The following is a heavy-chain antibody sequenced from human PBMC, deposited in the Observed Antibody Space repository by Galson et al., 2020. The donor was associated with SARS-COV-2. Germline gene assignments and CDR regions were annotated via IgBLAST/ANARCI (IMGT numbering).Heavy chain of an antibody. CDR1: VGSFSGFS. V-gene: IGHV4-34*01. CDR3: AGGRVGVVPATIMGLGPYYDVYAMDV. CDR2: INHSGSA. D-gene: IGHD2-2*01. J-gene: IGHJ6*02. Sequence: ETSETLSLTCAVYVGSFSGFSWSWVRQSPGKGLEWIGEINHSGSANYNPFLKSRVTISVDTSKNQFSLKLTSVTAAETGVYYCAGGRVGVVPATIMGLGPYYDVYAMDVWGQGTTITVSS.